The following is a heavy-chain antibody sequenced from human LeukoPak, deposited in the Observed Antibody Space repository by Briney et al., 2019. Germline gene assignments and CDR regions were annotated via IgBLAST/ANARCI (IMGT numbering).Heavy chain of an antibody. V-gene: IGHV1-18*01. CDR1: GYTFTSYG. J-gene: IGHJ5*02. CDR2: ISAYNGNT. CDR3: ARDRSSYYDFWSGYDNWFDP. D-gene: IGHD3-3*01. Sequence: ASVKASCKASGYTFTSYGISWVRQAPGQGLEWMGWISAYNGNTNYAQKLQGRVTMTTDTSTSTAYMELRSLRSDDTAVYYCARDRSSYYDFWSGYDNWFDPWGQGTLVTVSS.